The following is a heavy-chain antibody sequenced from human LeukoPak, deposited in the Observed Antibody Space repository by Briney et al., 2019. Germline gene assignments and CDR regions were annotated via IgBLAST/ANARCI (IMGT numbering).Heavy chain of an antibody. V-gene: IGHV4-59*08. CDR3: ARLVRARFALDY. CDR1: GGSISYYY. J-gene: IGHJ4*02. CDR2: IYYSGST. D-gene: IGHD3-10*01. Sequence: SETLSLTCTVSGGSISYYYYTWIRQPPGKGLEWIGYIYYSGSTNYNPSLKSRVTISVDTSKNQLSLKLSSVTAADTAVYYCARLVRARFALDYWGQGTLVTVSS.